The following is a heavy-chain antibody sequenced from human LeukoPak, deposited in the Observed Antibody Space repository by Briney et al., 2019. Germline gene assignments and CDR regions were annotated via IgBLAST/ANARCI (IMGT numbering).Heavy chain of an antibody. CDR1: GDSINNNNYY. CDR3: ARGRIAAADQFDP. CDR2: IYYNGRT. Sequence: SETLSLTCTVSGDSINNNNYYWGWIRQPPGEGLEWIGNIYYNGRTYYNPSLKSRVTISVDTSKNQFSLKLSSVTAADTAVYYCARGRIAAADQFDPWGQGTLVTVSS. D-gene: IGHD6-13*01. V-gene: IGHV4-39*07. J-gene: IGHJ5*02.